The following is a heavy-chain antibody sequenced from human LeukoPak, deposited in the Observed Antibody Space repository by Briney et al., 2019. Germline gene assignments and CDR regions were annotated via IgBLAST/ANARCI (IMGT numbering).Heavy chain of an antibody. CDR2: ISGDGVSP. Sequence: HSGGSLRLSCAASGFTFNNYALTWVRQTPGKGLECVSAISGDGVSPYYADSVRGRFTISRNNSKNTLYLQMNSLRVEDTAVYYCARVGTTGDWNYWGQGTLVTVSS. CDR1: GFTFNNYA. CDR3: ARVGTTGDWNY. D-gene: IGHD7-27*01. V-gene: IGHV3-23*01. J-gene: IGHJ4*02.